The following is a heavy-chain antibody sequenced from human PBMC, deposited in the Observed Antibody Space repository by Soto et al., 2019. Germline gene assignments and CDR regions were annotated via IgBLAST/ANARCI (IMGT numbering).Heavy chain of an antibody. CDR3: NLNHDFYYRMDV. CDR2: IKSKGSGGTT. CDR1: GFTFRDAW. Sequence: EVQLVESGGGLVKPGGSLKLSCSASGFTFRDAWMTWVRQAPGKGLEWVGRIKSKGSGGTTDYAAPVKGRFTISRDDSKNTVFLQMDSLKTDDTAVYYCNLNHDFYYRMDVWGKGTTVTVSS. V-gene: IGHV3-15*01. J-gene: IGHJ6*04.